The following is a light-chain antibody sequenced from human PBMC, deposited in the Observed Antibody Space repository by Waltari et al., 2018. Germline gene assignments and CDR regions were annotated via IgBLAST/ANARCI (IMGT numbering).Light chain of an antibody. CDR3: QQAYFYPRT. V-gene: IGKV1-9*01. J-gene: IGKJ1*01. Sequence: DIQLTQSPSFLSAFVGDRVTITCRASQDISNYLACYQQKPGKAPQFLSYAASTLRSGVPARISGGGAGAEFPLTISRLQPEDCANYYRQQAYFYPRTFGQGTKVDLK. CDR2: AAS. CDR1: QDISNY.